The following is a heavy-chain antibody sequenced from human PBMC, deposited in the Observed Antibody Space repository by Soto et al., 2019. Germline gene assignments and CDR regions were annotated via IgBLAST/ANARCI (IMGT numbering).Heavy chain of an antibody. V-gene: IGHV3-74*01. Sequence: EVQLVESGGGLVQPGGSLRLSCAGSGFTFSSNWMHWVRQDPGKGLVWVSRLNSDGTSASYADSVKGRFTISRDNAKNTLFLKMISLTAEDTDLYYCARGPSGWFGFDYWGQGTLVTVSS. D-gene: IGHD6-19*01. CDR2: LNSDGTSA. CDR3: ARGPSGWFGFDY. J-gene: IGHJ4*02. CDR1: GFTFSSNW.